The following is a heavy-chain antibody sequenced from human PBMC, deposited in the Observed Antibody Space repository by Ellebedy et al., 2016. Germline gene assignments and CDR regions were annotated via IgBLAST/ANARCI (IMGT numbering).Heavy chain of an antibody. CDR3: ARDLPGAYGSGSYYPPHYFDY. CDR2: IIPIFGTA. V-gene: IGHV1-69*13. D-gene: IGHD3-10*01. Sequence: SVKVSCXASGGTFSGYAISWVRQAPGQGLEWMGGIIPIFGTANYAQKFQGRVTITADESTSTAYMELSSLRSEDTAVYYCARDLPGAYGSGSYYPPHYFDYWGQGTLVAVSS. J-gene: IGHJ4*02. CDR1: GGTFSGYA.